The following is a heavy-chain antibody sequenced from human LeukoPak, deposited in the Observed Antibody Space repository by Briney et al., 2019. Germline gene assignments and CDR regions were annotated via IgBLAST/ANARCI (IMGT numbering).Heavy chain of an antibody. CDR3: AKSLPRWRGTSALDD. D-gene: IGHD1-1*01. V-gene: IGHV3-30*18. J-gene: IGHJ4*02. Sequence: GGSLRLSCAASGFTFSNFGMHWVRQAPGKGLEWVAVISYDGSNTYYAASVKGRATISRDNSKNTLFLQMNSLRPEDTAVYYCAKSLPRWRGTSALDDWGQGALVTVSS. CDR2: ISYDGSNT. CDR1: GFTFSNFG.